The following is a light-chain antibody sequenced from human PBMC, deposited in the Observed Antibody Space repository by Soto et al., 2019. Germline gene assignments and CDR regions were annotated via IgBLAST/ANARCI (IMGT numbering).Light chain of an antibody. CDR1: QDIGNF. J-gene: IGKJ3*01. CDR3: QQYDNLPPFP. Sequence: DIQMTQSPSSLSASVGDRVTITCQASQDIGNFLNWYQQKPGKAPKLLIYDASNLETGVPARFSGSGSGTDCTSSISSLQPLYIATYYCQQYDNLPPFPFGPGTKVDIK. CDR2: DAS. V-gene: IGKV1-33*01.